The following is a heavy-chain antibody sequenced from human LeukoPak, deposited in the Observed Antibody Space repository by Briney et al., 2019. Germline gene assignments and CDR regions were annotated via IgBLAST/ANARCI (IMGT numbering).Heavy chain of an antibody. CDR2: IYYSGST. Sequence: SETLSLTCTVSSGSISTSNYYWGWIRQPPGKGLEWIGSIYYSGSTYYNPSLKSRVTISVDTSKNQFSLKLSSVTAADTAVYYCARVGVPGWFDPWGQGTLVTVSS. V-gene: IGHV4-39*07. D-gene: IGHD3-16*01. J-gene: IGHJ5*02. CDR1: SGSISTSNYY. CDR3: ARVGVPGWFDP.